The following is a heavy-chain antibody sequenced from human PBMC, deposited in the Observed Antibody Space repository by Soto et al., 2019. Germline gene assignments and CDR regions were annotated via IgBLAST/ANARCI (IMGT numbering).Heavy chain of an antibody. CDR2: MYHDGNT. V-gene: IGHV4-38-2*02. D-gene: IGHD5-12*01. CDR1: GYSISSGCF. Sequence: SETLSLTCAVSGYSISSGCFRGWIRQPPGKGLEWIANMYHDGNTHYNPSLKSRVTMSVDTSKNQFSLKLDSVTAADTAVYYCARESYSGYHSYDYWGQGILVTVSS. J-gene: IGHJ4*02. CDR3: ARESYSGYHSYDY.